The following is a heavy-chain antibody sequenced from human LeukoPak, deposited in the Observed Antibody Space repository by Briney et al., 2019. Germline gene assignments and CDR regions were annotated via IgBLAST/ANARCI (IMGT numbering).Heavy chain of an antibody. J-gene: IGHJ4*02. CDR1: GYSFSNYW. V-gene: IGHV5-51*01. Sequence: GESLKISCKGSGYSFSNYWIGWVRQMPGKGLEWMGIIYPGDSNTRYSPSFQGQVTISADKSISTAYLQWTSLKVSDTAVYYCARQPLVRDCGGDCEFDYWGQGTGVSVSS. CDR3: ARQPLVRDCGGDCEFDY. D-gene: IGHD2-21*02. CDR2: IYPGDSNT.